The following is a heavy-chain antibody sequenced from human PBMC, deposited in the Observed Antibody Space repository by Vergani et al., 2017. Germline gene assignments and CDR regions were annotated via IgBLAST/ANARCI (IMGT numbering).Heavy chain of an antibody. D-gene: IGHD4-11*01. CDR3: ARVNTETNGHLYYYYYMDV. Sequence: QVQLQQWGGGLLKPSETLSLTCVVNGGSFTSYHWTWIRQSPGEGLEWVGDIDHTGRPEYNPSLKSRLTMSVEKSRNQFSLTLNSVTATDTAIYFCARVNTETNGHLYYYYYMDVWGQGTAVTVS. CDR1: GGSFTSYH. CDR2: IDHTGRP. V-gene: IGHV4-34*01. J-gene: IGHJ6*03.